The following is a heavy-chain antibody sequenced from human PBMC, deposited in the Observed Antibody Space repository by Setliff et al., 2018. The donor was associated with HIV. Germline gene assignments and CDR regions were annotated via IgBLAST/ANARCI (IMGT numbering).Heavy chain of an antibody. D-gene: IGHD2-15*01. J-gene: IGHJ4*02. CDR3: ARGGLGVVGAIDY. Sequence: LSLTCAVYGGSFSGYYWTWIRQPPGRGLEWVGEIIHSGGTNYNRSLKSRVTISVDTSKNQFSLNLSSVTAADTAVYYCARGGLGVVGAIDYWSQGTLVTVS. CDR1: GGSFSGYY. V-gene: IGHV4-34*01. CDR2: IIHSGGT.